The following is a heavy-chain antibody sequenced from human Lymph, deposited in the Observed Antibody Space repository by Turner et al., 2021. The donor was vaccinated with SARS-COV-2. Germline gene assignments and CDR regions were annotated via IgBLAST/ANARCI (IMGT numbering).Heavy chain of an antibody. V-gene: IGHV5-51*01. Sequence: VQLVPPGAEVKKPAEPLQIPCRPSGYSFTTYWIGWVRQMPGKGLEWMGIIYPGDSDTKYSPSLQGQVTISADKSISTAYLQRSSLKASETAMYYCARREWGGSLGHIDYWGQGTLVTVSS. J-gene: IGHJ4*02. D-gene: IGHD3-3*01. CDR1: GYSFTTYW. CDR2: IYPGDSDT. CDR3: ARREWGGSLGHIDY.